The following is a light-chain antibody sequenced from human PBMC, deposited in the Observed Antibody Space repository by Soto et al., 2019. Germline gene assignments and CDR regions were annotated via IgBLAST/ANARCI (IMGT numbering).Light chain of an antibody. CDR2: GAS. V-gene: IGKV3-20*01. CDR1: KSFSSSF. Sequence: DIVLTQSPGTRSLSPGERATLSFRASKSFSSSFLAWYQQKPGQAPRLLIHGASSRATGIPDRFSGSGSGTDFTLTISRLEPEDFAVYYCQQYGSSPISFGQGTRLEIK. J-gene: IGKJ5*01. CDR3: QQYGSSPIS.